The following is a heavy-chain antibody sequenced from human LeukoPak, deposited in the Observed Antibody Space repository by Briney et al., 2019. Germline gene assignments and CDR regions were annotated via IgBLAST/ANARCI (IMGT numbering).Heavy chain of an antibody. CDR2: IRSKAYGGTT. CDR1: GFTFGDYA. J-gene: IGHJ3*02. Sequence: GGSLRPSCTASGFTFGDYAMSWFRQAPGKGLEWVGFIRSKAYGGTTEYAASVKGRFTISRDDSKSIAYLQMNSLKTEDTAVYYCTRDPSGITMIVVVITPYDAFDIWGQGTMVTVSS. D-gene: IGHD3-22*01. CDR3: TRDPSGITMIVVVITPYDAFDI. V-gene: IGHV3-49*03.